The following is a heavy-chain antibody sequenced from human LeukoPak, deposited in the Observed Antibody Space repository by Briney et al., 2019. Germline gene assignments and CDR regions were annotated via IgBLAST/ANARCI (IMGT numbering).Heavy chain of an antibody. CDR3: ASRPFETTVVPWDFY. J-gene: IGHJ4*02. D-gene: IGHD4-23*01. CDR2: IRPMNSDV. Sequence: GESLKISCKGSGYNSNTYWVAWVRQLPGKGLEWMGIIRPMNSDVRYSPSFQGQVTISADRSINTAYLQWSSLTASDTAMYYCASRPFETTVVPWDFYWGQGTLVTDSS. V-gene: IGHV5-51*01. CDR1: GYNSNTYW.